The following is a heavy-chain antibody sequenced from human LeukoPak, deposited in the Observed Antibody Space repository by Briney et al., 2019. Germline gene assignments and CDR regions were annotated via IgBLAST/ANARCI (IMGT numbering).Heavy chain of an antibody. V-gene: IGHV3-23*01. CDR3: ANGIAVAGLTEVYYYYGMDV. Sequence: GGSLRLSCAASGFTFSSYAMSWVRQAPGKGLEWVSAISGSGGSTYYADSVKGRFTIFRDNSKNTLYLQMNSLRAEDTAVYYCANGIAVAGLTEVYYYYGMDVWGQGTTVTVSS. J-gene: IGHJ6*02. D-gene: IGHD6-19*01. CDR1: GFTFSSYA. CDR2: ISGSGGST.